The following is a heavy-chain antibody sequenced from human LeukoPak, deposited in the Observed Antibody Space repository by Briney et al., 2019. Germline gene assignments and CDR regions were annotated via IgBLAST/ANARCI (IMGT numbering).Heavy chain of an antibody. CDR2: IIPIFGTA. J-gene: IGHJ6*03. V-gene: IGHV1-69*05. CDR1: GGTFSSYA. D-gene: IGHD3/OR15-3a*01. CDR3: ARDDFHYMDV. Sequence: ASVKVSRKASGGTFSSYAISWVRQAPGQGLEWMGGIIPIFGTANYAQKFQGRVTITTDESTSTAYMELSSLRSEDTAVYYCARDDFHYMDVWGKGTTVTVSS.